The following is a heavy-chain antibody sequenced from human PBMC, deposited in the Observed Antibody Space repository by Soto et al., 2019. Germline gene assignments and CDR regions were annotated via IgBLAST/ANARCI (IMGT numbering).Heavy chain of an antibody. V-gene: IGHV5-10-1*01. CDR1: GYSFTSYW. D-gene: IGHD6-13*01. CDR3: ARRDSSSWYGIDY. Sequence: PGESLKISCKGSGYSFTSYWISWVRQMPGKGLEWMGRIDPSDSYTNYSPSFQGHVTISADKSISTAYLQWSSLKASDTTMYYCARRDSSSWYGIDYWGQGTLVTVSS. J-gene: IGHJ4*02. CDR2: IDPSDSYT.